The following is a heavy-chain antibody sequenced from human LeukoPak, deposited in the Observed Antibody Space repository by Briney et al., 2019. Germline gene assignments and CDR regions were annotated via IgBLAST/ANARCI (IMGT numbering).Heavy chain of an antibody. CDR2: INPSGGST. Sequence: EASVKVSCKASGYTFTSYCMHWVRQAPGRGLEWMGIINPSGGSTSYAQKFQGRVTMTRDTSTSTVYMELSSLRSEDTAVYYCARDHEYYYGSGSYYPGGCDYWGQGTLVTVSS. D-gene: IGHD3-10*01. J-gene: IGHJ4*02. V-gene: IGHV1-46*01. CDR1: GYTFTSYC. CDR3: ARDHEYYYGSGSYYPGGCDY.